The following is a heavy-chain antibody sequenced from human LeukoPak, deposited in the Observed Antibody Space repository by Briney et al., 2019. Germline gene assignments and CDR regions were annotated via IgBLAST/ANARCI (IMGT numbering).Heavy chain of an antibody. CDR2: INPNSGDT. CDR1: GYSFTGYY. J-gene: IGHJ4*02. Sequence: ASVKVSCKASGYSFTGYYMHWVRQAPGQGLEWMGLINPNSGDTNYAQKFQGRVSMTRDTSISTAYMELSRLTSADTAVYYCASDYSASDDGLLDYWGQGTLVTVSS. D-gene: IGHD5-12*01. V-gene: IGHV1-2*02. CDR3: ASDYSASDDGLLDY.